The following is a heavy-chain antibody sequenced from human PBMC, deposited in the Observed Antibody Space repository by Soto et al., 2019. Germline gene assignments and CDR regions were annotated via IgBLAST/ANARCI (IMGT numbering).Heavy chain of an antibody. CDR2: IKQDGSEK. Sequence: EVQLVESGGGLVQPGGSLRLSCAASGCTFSSYWMSWVRQAPGKGLEWVANIKQDGSEKYYVDSVKGRFTISRDNAKNSLYLQMNSLRAEDTAVYYCARSYCSGGSCYSGGMDVWGQGTTVTVSS. V-gene: IGHV3-7*03. D-gene: IGHD2-15*01. CDR3: ARSYCSGGSCYSGGMDV. J-gene: IGHJ6*02. CDR1: GCTFSSYW.